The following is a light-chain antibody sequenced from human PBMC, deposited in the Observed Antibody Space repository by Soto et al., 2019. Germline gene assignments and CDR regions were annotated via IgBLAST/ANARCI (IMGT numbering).Light chain of an antibody. J-gene: IGLJ1*01. CDR3: CSYTATTTYV. Sequence: QSALTQPASVSGSPGQSISISCTGTGNDVGGYTFVSWYQQHPDKVHKLVIFDVNRRPSGVSDRFSGSKSVNAASLTIYGLQAEDEADYYCCSYTATTTYVFGTGTKVTVL. V-gene: IGLV2-14*03. CDR2: DVN. CDR1: GNDVGGYTF.